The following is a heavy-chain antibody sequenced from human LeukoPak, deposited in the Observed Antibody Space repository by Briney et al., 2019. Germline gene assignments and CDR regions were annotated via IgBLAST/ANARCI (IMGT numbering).Heavy chain of an antibody. CDR2: IYHSGST. Sequence: SETLSLTFAVSGGSISSGGYSWSWIRQPPGKGLEWIGYIYHSGSTYYNPSLKSRVTISVDRSKNQFSLKLSSVTAADTAVYYCARGYYDILTGLFGAFDIWGQGTMVTVSS. V-gene: IGHV4-30-2*01. CDR1: GGSISSGGYS. J-gene: IGHJ3*02. CDR3: ARGYYDILTGLFGAFDI. D-gene: IGHD3-9*01.